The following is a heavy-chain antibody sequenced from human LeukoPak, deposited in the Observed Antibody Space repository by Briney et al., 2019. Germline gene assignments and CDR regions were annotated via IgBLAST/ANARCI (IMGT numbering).Heavy chain of an antibody. V-gene: IGHV3-21*01. CDR1: GFTFSNYF. CDR3: ARDRGDYYDTSEEFDY. Sequence: GGSLRLSCAASGFTFSNYFMDWVRQAPGKGLEWVATISRTGTYIYYAESVKGRFIISRDNAKNSLYLQMDSLRAEDTAVYYCARDRGDYYDTSEEFDYWGQGTLVTVSS. J-gene: IGHJ4*02. D-gene: IGHD3-22*01. CDR2: ISRTGTYI.